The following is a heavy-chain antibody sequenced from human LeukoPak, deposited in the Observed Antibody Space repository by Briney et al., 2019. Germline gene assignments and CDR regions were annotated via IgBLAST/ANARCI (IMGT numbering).Heavy chain of an antibody. Sequence: GESLKISCQGSGYSFTSYWIGWVRQMPGKGLEWVGILYPGDSDTRYSPSFQGQVTISADKSIRTAYLQWSSLKASDTAMYYCASRVTGDDAFDIWGQGTMVTVSS. V-gene: IGHV5-51*01. D-gene: IGHD2-21*02. J-gene: IGHJ3*02. CDR1: GYSFTSYW. CDR2: LYPGDSDT. CDR3: ASRVTGDDAFDI.